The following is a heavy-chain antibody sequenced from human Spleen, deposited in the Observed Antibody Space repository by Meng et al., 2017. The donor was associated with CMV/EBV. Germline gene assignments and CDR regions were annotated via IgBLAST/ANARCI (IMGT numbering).Heavy chain of an antibody. CDR2: ISNSGST. J-gene: IGHJ6*02. D-gene: IGHD2-2*02. V-gene: IGHV4-59*12. CDR1: GGSIRSYY. CDR3: ARFGCSSTSCYTRYYYYYGMDV. Sequence: SETLSLTCTVSGGSIRSYYWSWIRQPPGKGLECIGYISNSGSTNYNPSLKSRVMISLDSSKNQFSLKLSSVTAADTAVYYCARFGCSSTSCYTRYYYYYGMDVWGQGTTVTVSS.